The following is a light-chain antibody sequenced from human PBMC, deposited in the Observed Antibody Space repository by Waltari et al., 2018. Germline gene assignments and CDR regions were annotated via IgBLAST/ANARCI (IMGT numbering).Light chain of an antibody. J-gene: IGKJ4*01. CDR3: QQYYSAPLT. Sequence: DIVLTQSPDSLAVSLGERATINCKSSQSLLYSSNNKNSLGWYQQKPGQPPKQLIYGASTRESGVPDRITGSGSGTDFTLTISSLQAEDVAVYYCQQYYSAPLTFGGGTKVEIK. CDR1: QSLLYSSNNKNS. V-gene: IGKV4-1*01. CDR2: GAS.